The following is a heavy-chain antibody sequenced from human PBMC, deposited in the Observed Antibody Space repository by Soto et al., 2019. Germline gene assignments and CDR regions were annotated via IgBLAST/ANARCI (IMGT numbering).Heavy chain of an antibody. CDR1: GYTFTSYY. Sequence: ASVKVSCKASGYTFTSYYMHWVRQAPGQGLGWMGIINPSGGSTSYAQKFQGRVTMTRDTSTSTVYMELSSLRSEDTAVYYCATRGYCSSTSCYVFDYWGQGTLVTVSS. J-gene: IGHJ4*02. V-gene: IGHV1-46*01. CDR3: ATRGYCSSTSCYVFDY. D-gene: IGHD2-2*01. CDR2: INPSGGST.